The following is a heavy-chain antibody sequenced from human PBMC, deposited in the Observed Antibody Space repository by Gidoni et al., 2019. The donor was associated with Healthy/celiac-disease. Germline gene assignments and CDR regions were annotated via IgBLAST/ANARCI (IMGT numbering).Heavy chain of an antibody. D-gene: IGHD2-21*01. J-gene: IGHJ3*02. Sequence: QVQLVQSGAEVTTPGPSVKVSCKVSGYTLTELSMHWVRQAPGKGLEWMGGFDPEDGETIYAQKFQGRVTMTEDTSTDTAYMELSRLRSEDTAVYYCATTTQYCGGDCYSDAFDIWGQGTMVTVSS. CDR3: ATTTQYCGGDCYSDAFDI. V-gene: IGHV1-24*01. CDR2: FDPEDGET. CDR1: GYTLTELS.